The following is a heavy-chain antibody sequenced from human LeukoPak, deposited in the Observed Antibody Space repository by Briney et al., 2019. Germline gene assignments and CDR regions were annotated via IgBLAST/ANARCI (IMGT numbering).Heavy chain of an antibody. CDR3: ARDPVVGATNWFDP. J-gene: IGHJ5*02. CDR1: GGSISTYY. D-gene: IGHD1-26*01. CDR2: ISPGGST. Sequence: SETLSLTCTVSGGSISTYYWNWIRQPAGKGLEWLGRISPGGSTNYNPSLKSRVTMSADTSKNQLSLKLSSVTAADTAVYHCARDPVVGATNWFDPWGQGTLVTVSS. V-gene: IGHV4-4*07.